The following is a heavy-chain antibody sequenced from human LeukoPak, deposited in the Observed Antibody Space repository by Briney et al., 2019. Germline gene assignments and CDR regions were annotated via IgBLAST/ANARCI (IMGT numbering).Heavy chain of an antibody. J-gene: IGHJ4*02. CDR1: GFSVSNNY. D-gene: IGHD6-13*01. CDR3: ARDPPGIAASGTYY. Sequence: GGSLRLSCAVSGFSVSNNYMNWVRQAPGKGLEWVSLIYSRGGTSYADSVKGRFTISRDSSKNTLFPQMNSLRVEDTAVYYCARDPPGIAASGTYYWGQGTLVTVSS. CDR2: IYSRGGT. V-gene: IGHV3-53*01.